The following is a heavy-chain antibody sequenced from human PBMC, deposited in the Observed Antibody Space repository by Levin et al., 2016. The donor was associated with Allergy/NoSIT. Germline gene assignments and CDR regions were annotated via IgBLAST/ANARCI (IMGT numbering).Heavy chain of an antibody. V-gene: IGHV3-30*04. CDR1: GFTFINYA. CDR3: ARDRCSGDNCYYDHYYGMDV. D-gene: IGHD2-15*01. Sequence: GESLKISCAASGFTFINYAMHWVRQAPGKGLEWVAVISYDGSDKYYADAVKGRFTISRDNFENTLFLQMNSLRADDTAVYYCARDRCSGDNCYYDHYYGMDVWGQGTTVTLSS. CDR2: ISYDGSDK. J-gene: IGHJ6*02.